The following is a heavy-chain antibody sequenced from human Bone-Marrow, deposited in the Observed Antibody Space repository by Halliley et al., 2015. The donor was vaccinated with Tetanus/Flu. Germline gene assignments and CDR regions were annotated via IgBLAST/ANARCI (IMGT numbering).Heavy chain of an antibody. CDR3: VRQRVGATRSYYFGMDV. D-gene: IGHD1-26*01. J-gene: IGHJ6*02. V-gene: IGHV4-39*01. CDR2: VTYSGDT. CDR1: GGSIRSTNSY. Sequence: LRLSCTVSGGSIRSTNSYWGWVRQPPGKGLEWIGSVTYSGDTSYNASLKSRVTIIDDTSKNQFSLKLTSVTAADTAVYFCVRQRVGATRSYYFGMDVWGQGTTAIVSS.